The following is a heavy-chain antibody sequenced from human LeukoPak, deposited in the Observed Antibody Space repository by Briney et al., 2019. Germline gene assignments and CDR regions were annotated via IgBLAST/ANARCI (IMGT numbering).Heavy chain of an antibody. V-gene: IGHV3-23*01. D-gene: IGHD3-10*01. CDR2: ISVSGSST. Sequence: GGSLRLSCAASGFSFSSYAMSWVRQAPGKGLEWVSAISVSGSSTYNADSVKGRFTISRGNSKNTLYLQMNSLRAEDTAVYYCAKALWFGQPPFDYWGQGTLVTVSS. CDR3: AKALWFGQPPFDY. CDR1: GFSFSSYA. J-gene: IGHJ4*02.